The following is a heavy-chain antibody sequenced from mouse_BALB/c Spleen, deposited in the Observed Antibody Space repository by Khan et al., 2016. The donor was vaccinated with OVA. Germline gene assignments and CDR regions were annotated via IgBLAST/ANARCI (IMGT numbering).Heavy chain of an antibody. V-gene: IGHV5-4*02. J-gene: IGHJ3*01. CDR3: ARAGYGGFAY. D-gene: IGHD1-1*02. CDR2: ISDGGSYT. Sequence: EVQLVESGGGLVKPGGSLKLSCAASGFTFSDYYMYWVRQTPEKRLEWVATISDGGSYTHYPDSVKGRFTISRDNVKNNLYLQMSSLKSEDTAMYYFARAGYGGFAYWGQGTLVTVSA. CDR1: GFTFSDYY.